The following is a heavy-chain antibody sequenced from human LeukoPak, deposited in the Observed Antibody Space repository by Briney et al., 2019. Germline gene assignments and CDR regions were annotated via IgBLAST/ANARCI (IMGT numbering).Heavy chain of an antibody. V-gene: IGHV3-66*01. CDR3: ARDWDGSGRFDY. CDR2: IYSGGST. CDR1: GFTVSGNY. Sequence: GRSLRLSCAASGFTVSGNYMSWVRQAPGKGLEWVSVIYSGGSTSYADSVKGRFTISRDNSKNTLSLLMNSLRDEDTAVYYCARDWDGSGRFDYWGQGTLVTVSS. D-gene: IGHD3-10*01. J-gene: IGHJ4*02.